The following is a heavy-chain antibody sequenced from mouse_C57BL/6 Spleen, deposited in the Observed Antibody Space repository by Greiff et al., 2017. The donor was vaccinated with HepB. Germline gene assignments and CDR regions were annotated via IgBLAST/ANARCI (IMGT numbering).Heavy chain of an antibody. V-gene: IGHV1-61*01. D-gene: IGHD3-2*02. CDR1: GYTFTSYW. Sequence: VQLQQPGAELVRPGSSVKLSCKASGYTFTSYWMDWVKQRPGQGLEWIGNIYPSDSETHYNQKFKDKATLTVDKSSSTAYMQLSSLTSEDSAVYYCARGGGGSGSWFAYWGQGTLVTVSA. CDR2: IYPSDSET. CDR3: ARGGGGSGSWFAY. J-gene: IGHJ3*01.